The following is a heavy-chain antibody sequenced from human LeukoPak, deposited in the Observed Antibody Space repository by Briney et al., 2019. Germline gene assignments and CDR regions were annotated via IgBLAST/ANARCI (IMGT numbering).Heavy chain of an antibody. V-gene: IGHV3-53*01. Sequence: GGSLRLSCAASGFTVSSNYMSWVRQAPGKGLEWVSVIYSGGSTYYADSVKGRFTISRDNAKNSLYLQMNSLRAEDTALYYCARSIAARPGGYYYFDYWGQGTLVTVSS. CDR1: GFTVSSNY. CDR2: IYSGGST. CDR3: ARSIAARPGGYYYFDY. D-gene: IGHD6-6*01. J-gene: IGHJ4*02.